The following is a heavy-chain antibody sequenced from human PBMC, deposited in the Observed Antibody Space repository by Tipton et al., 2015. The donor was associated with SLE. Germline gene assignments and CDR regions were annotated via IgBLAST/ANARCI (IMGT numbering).Heavy chain of an antibody. D-gene: IGHD7-27*01. Sequence: LRLSCTVSGGSMTGYFWSWIRQPVGKGLEWIGRIFSSGSTNYSPSLKSRVTMSIDTSRNLFSLNLRSMSDADTAVYYCARDGSFAWGLDYWGQGTVVTVSS. CDR1: GGSMTGYF. CDR3: ARDGSFAWGLDY. CDR2: IFSSGST. J-gene: IGHJ4*02. V-gene: IGHV4-4*07.